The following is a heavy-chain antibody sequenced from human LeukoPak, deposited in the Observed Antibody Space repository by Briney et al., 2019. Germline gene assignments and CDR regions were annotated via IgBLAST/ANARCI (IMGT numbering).Heavy chain of an antibody. D-gene: IGHD6-13*01. CDR2: IYYSGST. V-gene: IGHV4-30-4*08. CDR1: GGSISSGDYY. CDR3: ARDSRYSSSWYYFDY. Sequence: PSETLSLTCTVSGGSISSGDYYWRWIRQPPGRGLEWIGYIYYSGSTYYNPSLKSRVTISVDTSKNQFSLKLSSVTAADTAVYYCARDSRYSSSWYYFDYWGQGTLVTVSS. J-gene: IGHJ4*02.